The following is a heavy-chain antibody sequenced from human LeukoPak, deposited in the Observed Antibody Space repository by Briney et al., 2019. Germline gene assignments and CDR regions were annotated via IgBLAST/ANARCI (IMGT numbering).Heavy chain of an antibody. J-gene: IGHJ4*02. Sequence: SETLSLTCTVSGYSISSGYYWGWTRQPPGKGLEWIGYIYYSGSTNYNPSLKSRVTISVDTSKNQFSLKLSSVTAADTAVYYCARGRGGGYSYGWTFDYWGQGTLVTVSS. CDR1: GYSISSGYY. CDR2: IYYSGST. CDR3: ARGRGGGYSYGWTFDY. V-gene: IGHV4-61*01. D-gene: IGHD5-18*01.